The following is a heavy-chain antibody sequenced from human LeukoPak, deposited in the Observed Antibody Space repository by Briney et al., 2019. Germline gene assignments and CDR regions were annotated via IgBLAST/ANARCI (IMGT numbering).Heavy chain of an antibody. D-gene: IGHD5-12*01. J-gene: IGHJ5*02. Sequence: GESLKISCKGSGYSFITNWIGWVRQMPGQGLEWMGIIYPGDSDTRYSPSFQGQVTISVDKSINTAYLQWSSLKASDTAMYYCARQVATLRGRFDPWGQGTLVTVSS. CDR1: GYSFITNW. CDR2: IYPGDSDT. CDR3: ARQVATLRGRFDP. V-gene: IGHV5-51*01.